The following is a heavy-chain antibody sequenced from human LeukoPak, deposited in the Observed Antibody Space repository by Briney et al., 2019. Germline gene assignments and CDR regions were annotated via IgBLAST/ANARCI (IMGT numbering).Heavy chain of an antibody. Sequence: PGGSLRLSCAASGFTFSSYAMGWVRQPPGKGLEWVSTIRGSGGSTYYADSAKGRFTISRDNSKNTLYLQMNSLRAEDTAVYYCVKGGSYCSSSSCYAIFDYWGQGTLVTVSS. D-gene: IGHD2-2*01. CDR1: GFTFSSYA. CDR2: IRGSGGST. V-gene: IGHV3-23*01. J-gene: IGHJ4*02. CDR3: VKGGSYCSSSSCYAIFDY.